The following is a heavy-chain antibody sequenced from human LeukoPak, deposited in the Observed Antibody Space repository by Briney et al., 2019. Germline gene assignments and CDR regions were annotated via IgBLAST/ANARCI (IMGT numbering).Heavy chain of an antibody. CDR1: GFTFSDSS. Sequence: GGSLRLSCAASGFTFSDSSMHWVRQASGKGLEWVGHIRNRTNNYATAYAESVKGRFTISRDDSKTTAYLQMTSLRIEDAAVYYCLVMGLNFDYWGQGTLVTVSS. V-gene: IGHV3-73*01. CDR2: IRNRTNNYAT. CDR3: LVMGLNFDY. J-gene: IGHJ4*02. D-gene: IGHD2-21*01.